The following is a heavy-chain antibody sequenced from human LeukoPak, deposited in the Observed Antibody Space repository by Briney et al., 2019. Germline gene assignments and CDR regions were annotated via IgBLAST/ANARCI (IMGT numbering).Heavy chain of an antibody. CDR3: ARGSGSSPGGGY. J-gene: IGHJ4*02. V-gene: IGHV4-61*02. Sequence: PSQTLSLTCTVSSGSISSGDYYWSWIRQPAGKGLEWIGRIYTSGSTNYNPSLKSRVTMSVDTSKNQFSLKLSSVTAADTAVYYCARGSGSSPGGGYWGQGTLVTVSS. CDR1: SGSISSGDYY. CDR2: IYTSGST. D-gene: IGHD1-26*01.